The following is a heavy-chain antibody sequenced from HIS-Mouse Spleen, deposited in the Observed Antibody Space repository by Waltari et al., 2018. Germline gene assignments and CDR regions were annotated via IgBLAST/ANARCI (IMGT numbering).Heavy chain of an antibody. J-gene: IGHJ5*02. CDR1: GVSISSGGHY. V-gene: IGHV4-31*03. D-gene: IGHD3-3*01. CDR3: ARSPYYDFWSGYSDNWFDP. Sequence: QVQLQESGPGLVKPSQTLSLTCTVSGVSISSGGHYWSCIRQHPGKGLELIGYIYYSGSTYYNPSLKSRVTISVDTSKNQFSLKLSSVTAADTAVYYCARSPYYDFWSGYSDNWFDPWGQGTLVTVSS. CDR2: IYYSGST.